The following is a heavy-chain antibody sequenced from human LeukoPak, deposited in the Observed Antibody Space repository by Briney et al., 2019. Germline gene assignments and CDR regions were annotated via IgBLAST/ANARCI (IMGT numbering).Heavy chain of an antibody. Sequence: ASAKVSCKASGYTFTSYEINWVRQATGQGLEWMGWMNPNSGNTGYAQKFQGRVTMTRNTSISTAYMELSSLRSEDTAVYYCARAWVIARLGDALDMWGQGTMVTVYS. J-gene: IGHJ3*02. CDR1: GYTFTSYE. D-gene: IGHD7-27*01. V-gene: IGHV1-8*01. CDR3: ARAWVIARLGDALDM. CDR2: MNPNSGNT.